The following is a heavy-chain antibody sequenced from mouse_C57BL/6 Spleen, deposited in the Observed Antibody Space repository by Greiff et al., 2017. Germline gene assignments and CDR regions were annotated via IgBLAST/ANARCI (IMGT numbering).Heavy chain of an antibody. CDR2: IDPEDGDN. CDR3: TGYYGSSSYAMDY. D-gene: IGHD1-1*01. CDR1: GFNIKDYY. V-gene: IGHV14-1*01. J-gene: IGHJ4*01. Sequence: VQLQQSGAELVRPGASVKLSCTASGFNIKDYYMHWVKQRPEQGLEWIGRIDPEDGDNEYAPKFQGKATMTADTSSNTAYLQLSSLTSEDTAVYYCTGYYGSSSYAMDYWGQGTSVTVSS.